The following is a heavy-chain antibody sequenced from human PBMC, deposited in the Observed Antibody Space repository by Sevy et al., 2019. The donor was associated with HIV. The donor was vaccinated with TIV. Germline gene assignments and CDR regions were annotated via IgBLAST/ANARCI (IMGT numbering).Heavy chain of an antibody. D-gene: IGHD3-3*01. CDR3: TRVLGTISPYYYYGLDV. Sequence: GGSLRLSCTGSGFTFGDYAMSWIRQAPGKGLEWVGFIRSQTYGGTTEYAASVKGRFTISRDNSKSIAYLQINSLKTEDTAVYYCTRVLGTISPYYYYGLDVWGQGTTVTVSS. CDR1: GFTFGDYA. CDR2: IRSQTYGGTT. V-gene: IGHV3-49*03. J-gene: IGHJ6*02.